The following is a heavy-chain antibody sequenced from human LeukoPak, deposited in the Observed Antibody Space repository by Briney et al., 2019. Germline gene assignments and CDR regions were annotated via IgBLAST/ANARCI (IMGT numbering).Heavy chain of an antibody. J-gene: IGHJ4*02. V-gene: IGHV3-21*01. CDR1: GFTFSSYS. Sequence: PGGSLRLSCAASGFTFSSYSMNWVRQAPGKGLEWVSSISSSSSYIYYADSVKGRFTISRDNAKNSLYLQMNSLRAEDTAVYYCAREPSPEHGSSNYGGYFDYWGQGTLVTVSS. D-gene: IGHD4-23*01. CDR2: ISSSSSYI. CDR3: AREPSPEHGSSNYGGYFDY.